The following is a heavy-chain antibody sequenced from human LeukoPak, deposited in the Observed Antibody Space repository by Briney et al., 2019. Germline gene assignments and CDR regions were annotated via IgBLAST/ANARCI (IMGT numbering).Heavy chain of an antibody. D-gene: IGHD3-22*01. CDR1: GYTFTSYG. CDR2: ISAYNGNT. CDR3: ARETTYYYDSSGYYPSFDY. V-gene: IGHV1-18*01. J-gene: IGHJ4*02. Sequence: GASVKVSCKASGYTFTSYGISWVGQAPGQGLEWMGWISAYNGNTNYAQKLQGRVTMTTDTSTSTAYMELRSLRSDDTAVYYCARETTYYYDSSGYYPSFDYWGQGTLVTVSS.